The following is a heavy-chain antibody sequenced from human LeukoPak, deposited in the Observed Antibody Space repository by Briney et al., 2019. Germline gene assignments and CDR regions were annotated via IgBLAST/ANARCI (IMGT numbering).Heavy chain of an antibody. V-gene: IGHV3-33*08. CDR2: IWSDGSND. J-gene: IGHJ4*02. Sequence: GGSQRLSCVASGFTFSNHAMTWVRQAPGKGLEWVAFIWSDGSNDHYADSVKGRFTISRDNSKNTVCLQMNSLRVEDTAVYYCARDPSGSGWSLSDWGQGTPVTVSS. D-gene: IGHD6-19*01. CDR1: GFTFSNHA. CDR3: ARDPSGSGWSLSD.